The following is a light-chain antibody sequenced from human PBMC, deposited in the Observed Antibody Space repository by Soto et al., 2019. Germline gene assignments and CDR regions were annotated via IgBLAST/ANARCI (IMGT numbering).Light chain of an antibody. Sequence: DIQMTQSPSTLSASVGDRVTITCRASQSIRDRLAWYQREPGKAPKLLIFDASILESGVPSRFSGGGSGTEFTLTISSLQPDDFATYYCQHYSTVWAFGQGTKVEI. CDR2: DAS. V-gene: IGKV1-5*01. CDR3: QHYSTVWA. J-gene: IGKJ1*01. CDR1: QSIRDR.